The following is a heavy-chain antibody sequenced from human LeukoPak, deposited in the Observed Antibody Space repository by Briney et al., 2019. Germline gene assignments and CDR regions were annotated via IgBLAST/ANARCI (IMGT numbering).Heavy chain of an antibody. CDR2: ISYDVINN. V-gene: IGHV3-30*03. CDR1: GFTFSGHG. CDR3: ARDMAGRPLGY. Sequence: GGSLRLSCVASGFTFSGHGMHWVRQAPGQGLEWVAVISYDVINNADSVKGRFTISRDNSNNTLYLQMNSLRAEDTAVYYCARDMAGRPLGYWGQGTLVTVSS. D-gene: IGHD6-6*01. J-gene: IGHJ4*02.